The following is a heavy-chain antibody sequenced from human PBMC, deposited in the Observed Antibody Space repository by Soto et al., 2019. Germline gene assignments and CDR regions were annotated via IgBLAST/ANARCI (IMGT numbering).Heavy chain of an antibody. CDR3: ARGTLTSIDMVDY. D-gene: IGHD2-21*01. V-gene: IGHV3-74*01. CDR1: GFPFSSYW. Sequence: PGGSKRLSYAASGFPFSSYWMHWVRPDPGKGLVWVSRISGAGTRTNYADSVRGRFTVSRDNAKNTLYLQINSLTAEDTAVYYCARGTLTSIDMVDYWGQGTLVTV. J-gene: IGHJ4*02. CDR2: ISGAGTRT.